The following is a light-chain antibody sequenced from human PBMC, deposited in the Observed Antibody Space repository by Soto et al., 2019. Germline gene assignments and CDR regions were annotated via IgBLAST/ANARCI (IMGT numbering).Light chain of an antibody. Sequence: EIVMTQSPATLSVSPGERATLSCRASQSVSSYLAWFQQKPGQAPRLLIYDASTRATGIPVRFSGSGSGTEFTLTISSLQSADFGVYYCQQNKDWPGTFGQGTKVEIK. CDR3: QQNKDWPGT. V-gene: IGKV3-15*01. CDR2: DAS. J-gene: IGKJ1*01. CDR1: QSVSSY.